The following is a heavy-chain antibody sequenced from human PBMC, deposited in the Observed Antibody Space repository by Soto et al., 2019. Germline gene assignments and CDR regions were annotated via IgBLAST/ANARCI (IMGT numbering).Heavy chain of an antibody. CDR1: GFPFDNYA. D-gene: IGHD6-19*01. J-gene: IGHJ4*02. CDR3: ARDDSSGYY. V-gene: IGHV3-53*01. Sequence: PWGSLRLSCEASGFPFDNYAMSWVRQSPGKGLEWVSVIYSGGSTYYADSVKGRFTISRDNSKNTLYLQMNSLRAEDTAVYYCARDDSSGYYWGKGDFVTVSS. CDR2: IYSGGST.